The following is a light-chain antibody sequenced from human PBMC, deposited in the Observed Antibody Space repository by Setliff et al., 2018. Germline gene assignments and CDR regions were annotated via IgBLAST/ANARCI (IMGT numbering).Light chain of an antibody. CDR1: SSDVGGYDY. J-gene: IGLJ1*01. CDR2: DVS. V-gene: IGLV2-14*01. CDR3: CSYTGTSTPYV. Sequence: LTQPASVSGSPGQSITISCTGTSSDVGGYDYVSWYQQHPGKAPKPMIYDVSKRPSGVSDRFPGSKSGNTASLTISGLQAEDEADYYCCSYTGTSTPYVFGTGTKVTVL.